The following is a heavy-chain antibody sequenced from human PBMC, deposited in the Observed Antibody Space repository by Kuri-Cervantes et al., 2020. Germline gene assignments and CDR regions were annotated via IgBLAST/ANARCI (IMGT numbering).Heavy chain of an antibody. D-gene: IGHD1-14*01. CDR3: ARDPEVYYLDV. CDR1: GYTFTSYA. Sequence: ASVKISCKASGYTFTSYAMHWVRQAPRQRLEWMGWINAGNGNTKYSQKFQGRVTITRDTSASTAYMELSSLRSEDTAVYYCARDPEVYYLDVWGKGTTVTVSS. J-gene: IGHJ6*03. V-gene: IGHV1-3*01. CDR2: INAGNGNT.